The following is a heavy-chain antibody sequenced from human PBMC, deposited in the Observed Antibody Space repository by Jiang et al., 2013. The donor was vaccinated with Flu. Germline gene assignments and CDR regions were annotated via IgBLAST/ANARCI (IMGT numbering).Heavy chain of an antibody. D-gene: IGHD3-10*01. CDR3: ARARRVRGVYNWFDP. V-gene: IGHV1-2*02. Sequence: CKASGYTFTGYYMHWVRQAPGQGLEWMGWINPNSGGTNYAQKFQGRVTMTRDTSISTAYMELSRLRSDDTAVYYCARARRVRGVYNWFDPWGQGTLVTVSS. J-gene: IGHJ5*02. CDR1: GYTFTGYY. CDR2: INPNSGGT.